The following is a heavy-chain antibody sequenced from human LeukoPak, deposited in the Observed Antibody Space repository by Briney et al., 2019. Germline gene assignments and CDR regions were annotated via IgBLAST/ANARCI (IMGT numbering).Heavy chain of an antibody. Sequence: PSETLSLTCTVSGGSISSGGYYWSWIRQHPGKGLEWIGYIYYSGSTYYNPSLKSRVTISVDTSKNQFSLKLSSVTAADTAVYYCARDIRWLQPMSAKYYYYYGMDVWGQGTTVTVSS. CDR1: GGSISSGGYY. CDR3: ARDIRWLQPMSAKYYYYYGMDV. CDR2: IYYSGST. V-gene: IGHV4-31*03. D-gene: IGHD5-24*01. J-gene: IGHJ6*02.